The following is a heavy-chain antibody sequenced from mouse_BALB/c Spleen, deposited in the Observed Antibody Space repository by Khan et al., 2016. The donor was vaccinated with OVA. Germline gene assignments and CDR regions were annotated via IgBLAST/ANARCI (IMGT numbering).Heavy chain of an antibody. CDR2: IYPGSGRT. CDR1: GYPFTDYV. J-gene: IGHJ3*01. D-gene: IGHD2-12*01. CDR3: ARSDDGAWFAY. Sequence: QVQLQQSGPELVKPGASVTMSCKASGYPFTDYVISWVKQSPGQGLEWIGEIYPGSGRTYYNERFKGKATLTADKSSNTAYMQLSSLTSEDSAVSCCARSDDGAWFAYWGQGTPVTVSA. V-gene: IGHV1-77*01.